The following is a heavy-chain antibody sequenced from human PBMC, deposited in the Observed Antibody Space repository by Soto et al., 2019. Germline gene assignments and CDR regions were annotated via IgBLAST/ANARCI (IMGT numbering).Heavy chain of an antibody. V-gene: IGHV4-31*03. Sequence: QVQLQESGPGLVKPSQTLSLTCTVSGGSISSGGYYWSWIRQHPGKGLEWIGYIYYTGSTYYIPSRKSRVTISVDTSKNQFSLKLYSVTAADTAVYYCAREAGDRGAFDIWGQGTMVTVSS. D-gene: IGHD7-27*01. CDR2: IYYTGST. CDR3: AREAGDRGAFDI. CDR1: GGSISSGGYY. J-gene: IGHJ3*02.